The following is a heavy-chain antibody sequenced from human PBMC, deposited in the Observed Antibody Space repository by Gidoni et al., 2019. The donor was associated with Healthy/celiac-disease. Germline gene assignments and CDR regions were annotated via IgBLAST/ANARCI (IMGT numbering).Heavy chain of an antibody. CDR2: INHSGST. Sequence: QVQLQQWGAGLLKPSETLPPTRAVYGGSFSGYYWSWIRQPPGKGLEWIGEINHSGSTNYNPSLKSRVTISVDTSKNQFSLKLSSVTAADTAVYYCARVGVVVPAAILSSYYYGMDVWGQGTTVTVSS. CDR3: ARVGVVVPAAILSSYYYGMDV. V-gene: IGHV4-34*01. D-gene: IGHD2-2*01. CDR1: GGSFSGYY. J-gene: IGHJ6*02.